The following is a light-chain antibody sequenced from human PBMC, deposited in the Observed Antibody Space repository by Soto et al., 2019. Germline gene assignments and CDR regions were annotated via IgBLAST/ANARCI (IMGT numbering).Light chain of an antibody. CDR2: QTT. V-gene: IGLV7-43*01. Sequence: QTVVTQEPSLTVSPGGTVTLTCASSTGAVTRDHYPNWYQQKPGQAPRALIYQTTNKHSWTPARFSASLLGGKAALTLSGAQSEDEAEYYCLLYSGGVHVFGGGTKVTVL. CDR1: TGAVTRDHY. CDR3: LLYSGGVHV. J-gene: IGLJ3*02.